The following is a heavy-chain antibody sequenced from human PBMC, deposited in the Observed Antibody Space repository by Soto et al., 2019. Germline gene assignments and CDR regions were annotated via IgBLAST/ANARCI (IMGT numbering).Heavy chain of an antibody. J-gene: IGHJ4*02. CDR1: GGSVSSGSYY. D-gene: IGHD2-15*01. CDR3: ARVLWWERRE. CDR2: IYYSGST. Sequence: QVQLQESGPGLVKPSETLSLTCTVSGGSVSSGSYYWSWIRQPPGKGLEWIGYIYYSGSTNYNPSLKSRVTISVDTSKNQFSLKLSSVTAADTAVYYCARVLWWERREWGQGTLVTVSS. V-gene: IGHV4-61*01.